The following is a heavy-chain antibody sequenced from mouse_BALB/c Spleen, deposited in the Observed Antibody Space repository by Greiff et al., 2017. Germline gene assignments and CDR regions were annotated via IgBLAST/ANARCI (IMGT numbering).Heavy chain of an antibody. D-gene: IGHD2-4*01. CDR3: ARYGVINYAMDY. V-gene: IGHV1-77*01. J-gene: IGHJ4*01. CDR1: GYTFIDYY. CDR2: IYPGSGNT. Sequence: QVQLQQSGAELARPGASVKLSCKASGYTFIDYYINWVKQRTGQGLEWIGEIYPGSGNTYYNEKFKGKATLTADKSSSTAYMQLSSLTSEDSAVYFCARYGVINYAMDYWGQGTSVTVSS.